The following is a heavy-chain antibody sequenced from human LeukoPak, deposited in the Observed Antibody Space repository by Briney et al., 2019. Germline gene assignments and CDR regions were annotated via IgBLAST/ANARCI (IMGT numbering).Heavy chain of an antibody. CDR3: ARDGSYGSGFDY. CDR2: IYYSGST. V-gene: IGHV4-59*01. CDR1: GGSISSYY. J-gene: IGHJ4*02. Sequence: SETLSLTCTVSGGSISSYYWSWTRQPPGKGLEWIGYIYYSGSTNYNPSLKSRVTISVDTSKNQFSLKLSSVTAADTAVYYCARDGSYGSGFDYWGQGTLVTVSS. D-gene: IGHD3-10*01.